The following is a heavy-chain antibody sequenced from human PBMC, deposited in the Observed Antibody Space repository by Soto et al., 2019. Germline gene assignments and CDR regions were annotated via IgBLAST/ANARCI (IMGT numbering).Heavy chain of an antibody. CDR3: VRDDRWAFDF. V-gene: IGHV3-48*02. D-gene: IGHD3-22*01. CDR1: GFSFSNYA. CDR2: ISIGSGSI. Sequence: EVQLVESGGGLVQPGGSGRVSCAASGFSFSNYAMNWVRQAPGKGLEWVSYISIGSGSIFYADSVKGRFTISRDDAKNSLYMQLNTLRDEDTAVYYCVRDDRWAFDFWGQGTMVTVSS. J-gene: IGHJ3*01.